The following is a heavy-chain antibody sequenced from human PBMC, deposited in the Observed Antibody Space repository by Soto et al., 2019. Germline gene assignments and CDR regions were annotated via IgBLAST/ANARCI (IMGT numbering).Heavy chain of an antibody. Sequence: GGSLRLSCAASGFTFSSYSMNWVRQAPGKGLEWVAVIWSDGSNKYNGDSVKGRFTISRDNSKNTLYLQMNSLRAEDTAVYYCARDPPEDNRGYFALDIWGQGTMVTVSS. CDR1: GFTFSSYS. J-gene: IGHJ3*02. CDR2: IWSDGSNK. V-gene: IGHV3-33*08. D-gene: IGHD3-9*01. CDR3: ARDPPEDNRGYFALDI.